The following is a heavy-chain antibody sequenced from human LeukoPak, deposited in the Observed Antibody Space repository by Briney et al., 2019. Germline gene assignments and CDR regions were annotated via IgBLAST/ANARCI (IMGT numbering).Heavy chain of an antibody. V-gene: IGHV3-23*01. D-gene: IGHD6-13*01. J-gene: IGHJ4*02. CDR1: GFTFSSYA. CDR3: AKDHFSSGAAAGTSFDY. Sequence: GGSLRLSCAASGFTFSSYAMRWVRQAPGKGLEWVSAISGSGGSTYYADSVKGRFTISRDNSKNTLYLQMNSLRAEDTAVYYCAKDHFSSGAAAGTSFDYWGQGTLVTVSS. CDR2: ISGSGGST.